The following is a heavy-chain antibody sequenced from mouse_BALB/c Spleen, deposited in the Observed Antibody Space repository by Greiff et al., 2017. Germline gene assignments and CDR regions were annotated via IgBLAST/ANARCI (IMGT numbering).Heavy chain of an antibody. D-gene: IGHD2-10*02. J-gene: IGHJ4*01. CDR3: ARGEYGNYYYAMDY. CDR1: GYSFTSYY. Sequence: EVQLQQSGPELMKPGASVMISCKASGYSFTSYYMHWVKQSHGKSLEWIGYIDPFNGGTSYNQKFKGKATLTVDKSSSTAYMHLSSLTSEDSAVYYCARGEYGNYYYAMDYWGQGTSVTVSS. CDR2: IDPFNGGT. V-gene: IGHV1S135*01.